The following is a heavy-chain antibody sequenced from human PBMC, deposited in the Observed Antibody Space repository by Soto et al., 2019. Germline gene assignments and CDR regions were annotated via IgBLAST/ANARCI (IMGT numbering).Heavy chain of an antibody. J-gene: IGHJ6*02. Sequence: QVQLVQSGAEVKKPGASVKVSCKASGYTFTGYYMHWVRQAPGQGLEWMGWINPNSGGTNYAQKVQGWVTMTRDTSISTAYMELSRLRSDDTAVYYCARDTTRKTYYDFWSGYYTGYYYYGMDVWGQGTTVTVSS. CDR3: ARDTTRKTYYDFWSGYYTGYYYYGMDV. CDR2: INPNSGGT. CDR1: GYTFTGYY. V-gene: IGHV1-2*04. D-gene: IGHD3-3*01.